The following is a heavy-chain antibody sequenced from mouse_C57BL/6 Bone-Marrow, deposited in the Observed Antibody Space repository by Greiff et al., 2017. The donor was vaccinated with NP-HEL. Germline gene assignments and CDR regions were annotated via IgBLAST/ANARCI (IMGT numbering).Heavy chain of an antibody. J-gene: IGHJ2*01. V-gene: IGHV1-18*01. Sequence: VQLQQSGPELVKPGASVKIPCKASGYTFTDYNMDWVKQSHGKSLEWIGDINPNNGGTIYNQKFKGKATLTVDKSSSTAYMELRSLTSEDTAVYYCARCPDGYLYYFDYWGQGTTLTVSS. CDR2: INPNNGGT. CDR3: ARCPDGYLYYFDY. D-gene: IGHD2-3*01. CDR1: GYTFTDYN.